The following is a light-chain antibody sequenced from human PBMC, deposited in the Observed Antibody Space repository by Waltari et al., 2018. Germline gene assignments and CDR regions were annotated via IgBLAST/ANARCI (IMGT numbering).Light chain of an antibody. CDR2: GAS. CDR1: QSVSSY. V-gene: IGKV3-20*01. Sequence: LTQSPATLSLSPGERATPPCRASQSVSSYLAWYQQKPGQAPRLLIYGASSRATGIPDRFSGSGSGTDFTLTISSLEPEDFAVYYCQKYSSSPFTFGPGTKLDIK. CDR3: QKYSSSPFT. J-gene: IGKJ3*01.